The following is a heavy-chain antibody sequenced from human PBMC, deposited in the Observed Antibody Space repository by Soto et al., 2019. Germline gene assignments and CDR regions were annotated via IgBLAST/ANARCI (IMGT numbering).Heavy chain of an antibody. CDR1: GYTFTSYG. J-gene: IGHJ6*03. D-gene: IGHD2-8*01. Sequence: QVQLVQSGAEVKKPGASVKVSCKASGYTFTSYGISWVRQSPGQGLERMGRIRAYNGNTNYAQKLQSRVTMTTNTSTSTAYMELRSLRSDDKAVYYCARGFYLNQVGYYNNGVCPHYYYYYYMDVWSKGTTVTVSS. CDR3: ARGFYLNQVGYYNNGVCPHYYYYYYMDV. CDR2: IRAYNGNT. V-gene: IGHV1-18*01.